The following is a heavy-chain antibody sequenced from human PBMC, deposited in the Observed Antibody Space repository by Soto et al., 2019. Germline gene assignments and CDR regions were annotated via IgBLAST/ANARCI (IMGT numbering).Heavy chain of an antibody. CDR1: GASISGFY. D-gene: IGHD1-1*01. V-gene: IGHV4-4*07. J-gene: IGHJ5*02. CDR3: VRDGTKTLWDWFDP. Sequence: ETLSLTCTVSGASISGFYWSWIRKSAGKGLEWIGRIYATGTTDYNPSLKSRVMMSVDTSKKQFSLKLRSVTAADTAVYYCVRDGTKTLWDWFDPWGQGISVTVSS. CDR2: IYATGTT.